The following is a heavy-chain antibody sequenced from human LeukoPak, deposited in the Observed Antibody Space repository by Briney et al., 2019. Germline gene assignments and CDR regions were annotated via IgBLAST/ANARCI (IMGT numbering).Heavy chain of an antibody. Sequence: GGSLRLSCAASGFTFSSYAMSWVRQAPGRGLEWVSAISGSGGSTYYADSVKGRSTVSRDSSKNTLYPQMNSLRAEDTAVYYCAKVSYGANFETNFFDYWGQGTLVAVSS. J-gene: IGHJ4*02. V-gene: IGHV3-23*01. CDR3: AKVSYGANFETNFFDY. CDR1: GFTFSSYA. D-gene: IGHD4-23*01. CDR2: ISGSGGST.